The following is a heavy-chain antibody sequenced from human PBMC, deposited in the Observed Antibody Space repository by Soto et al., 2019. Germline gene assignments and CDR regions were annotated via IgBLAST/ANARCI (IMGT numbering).Heavy chain of an antibody. J-gene: IGHJ5*02. CDR1: GGSISSGGYY. V-gene: IGHV4-31*03. D-gene: IGHD3-10*01. Sequence: QVQLQESGPGLVKPSQTLSLTCTVSGGSISSGGYYWSWIRQHPGKGLEGIGYIYYSGSTYYNPSLKSRVTISVDTSKNQFSLKLSSVTAADTAVYYCARGNSGRTYNWFDPWGQGTLVTVSS. CDR2: IYYSGST. CDR3: ARGNSGRTYNWFDP.